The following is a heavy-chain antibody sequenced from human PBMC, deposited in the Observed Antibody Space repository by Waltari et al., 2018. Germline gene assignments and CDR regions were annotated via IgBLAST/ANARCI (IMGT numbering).Heavy chain of an antibody. V-gene: IGHV3-53*01. CDR1: GFAVSDNY. D-gene: IGHD3-16*01. J-gene: IGHJ4*02. Sequence: EVQVVGSGGGLIQPGGSLRLSCAASGFAVSDNYLSWVRQAPGKGLEWVAVIYSGVSAYYADAVKGRFTISRDSSENTFYLQMSSLRVEDTAVYYCARGPPISAKWELCWFDYWGQGTLVTVSS. CDR3: ARGPPISAKWELCWFDY. CDR2: IYSGVSA.